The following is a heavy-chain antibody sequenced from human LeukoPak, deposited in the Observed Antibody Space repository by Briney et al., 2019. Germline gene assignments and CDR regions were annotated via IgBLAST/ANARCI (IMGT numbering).Heavy chain of an antibody. J-gene: IGHJ5*02. D-gene: IGHD3-10*01. Sequence: SVKVSCKASGYTFTGYYMHWVRQAPGQGLEWMGRIIPILGIANYAQKFQGRVTIIADKSTSTAYMELSSLRSEDTAVYYCARVYGSGSSYWFDPWGQGTLVTVSS. CDR1: GYTFTGYY. CDR2: IIPILGIA. CDR3: ARVYGSGSSYWFDP. V-gene: IGHV1-69*04.